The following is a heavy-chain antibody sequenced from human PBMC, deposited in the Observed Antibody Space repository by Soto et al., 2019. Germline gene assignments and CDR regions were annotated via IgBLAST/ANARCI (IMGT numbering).Heavy chain of an antibody. J-gene: IGHJ4*02. CDR1: GGSINTNNYY. D-gene: IGHD5-18*01. Sequence: PSETLSLTCSVSGGSINTNNYYWGWIRQSPGQGLEWIGSIYYNGHANYNPSLKGRVTISQDTSKNQFFLTLTSMTAADTATYYCATTMVAGTRHVDIDYWGRGTLVTVSS. CDR2: IYYNGHA. CDR3: ATTMVAGTRHVDIDY. V-gene: IGHV4-39*01.